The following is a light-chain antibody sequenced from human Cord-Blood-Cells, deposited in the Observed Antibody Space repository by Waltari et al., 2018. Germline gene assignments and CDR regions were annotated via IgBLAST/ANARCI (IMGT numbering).Light chain of an antibody. J-gene: IGLJ2*01. CDR3: QAWDSSTAV. V-gene: IGLV3-1*01. Sequence: SSELTQPPSVSVSPGQTASITCSGDNLGDKYACCDQQKPGQSPVLVIYQDSRRPSGIPERFSGSNAGNTATLTISGTQAMDEADYYCQAWDSSTAVFGGGTKLTVL. CDR1: NLGDKY. CDR2: QDS.